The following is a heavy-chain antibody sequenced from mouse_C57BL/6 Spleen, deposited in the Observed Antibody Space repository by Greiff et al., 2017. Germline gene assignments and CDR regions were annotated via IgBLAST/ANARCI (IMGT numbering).Heavy chain of an antibody. CDR3: AREGDYGSSYDWYFDV. V-gene: IGHV1-4*01. J-gene: IGHJ1*03. CDR2: INPSSGYT. CDR1: GYTFTSYT. Sequence: VQLQQSGAELARPGASVKMSCKASGYTFTSYTMHWEKQRPGQGLEWIGYINPSSGYTKYNQKFKDKATLTADKSSSTAYMQLSSLTSEDSAVYYCAREGDYGSSYDWYFDVWGTGTTVTVSS. D-gene: IGHD1-1*01.